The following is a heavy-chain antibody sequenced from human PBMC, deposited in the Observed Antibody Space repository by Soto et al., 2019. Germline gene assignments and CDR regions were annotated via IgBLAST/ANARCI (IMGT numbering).Heavy chain of an antibody. Sequence: EVQLVESGGGLVQPGRSLRLSCAASRFTFDDYAMHWVRQVPGKGLEWVSGINWKSNKIDYADSVRGRFTISRDNAKESLYLQMNSLRAEDTAFYYCVKGGGSGTFYSMAVWGKGTTVTVSS. CDR1: RFTFDDYA. D-gene: IGHD3-10*01. V-gene: IGHV3-9*01. J-gene: IGHJ6*03. CDR3: VKGGGSGTFYSMAV. CDR2: INWKSNKI.